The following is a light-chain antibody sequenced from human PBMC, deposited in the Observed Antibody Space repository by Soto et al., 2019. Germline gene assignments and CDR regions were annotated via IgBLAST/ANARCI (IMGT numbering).Light chain of an antibody. V-gene: IGKV1-5*03. Sequence: DIQMTQSPSTLSASIGDRVTITCRASQSISDWLAWHQQKPGKAPKLLIYKASSLESGVPSRFSGSGSGTDFTLTISSLQPEDFATYYCQQSYSTLTFGGGTKVDIK. CDR3: QQSYSTLT. J-gene: IGKJ4*01. CDR2: KAS. CDR1: QSISDW.